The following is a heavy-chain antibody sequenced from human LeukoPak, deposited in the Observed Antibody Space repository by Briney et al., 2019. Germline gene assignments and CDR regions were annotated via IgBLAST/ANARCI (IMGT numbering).Heavy chain of an antibody. J-gene: IGHJ4*02. V-gene: IGHV3-21*01. CDR2: ISSSSSYI. Sequence: GGSLRLSCAASGFSFSSHWVHWVRQAPGKGLEWVSSISSSSSYIYYADSVKGRFTISRDNAKNSLYLQMNSLRAEDTAVYYCAREMVGFDYWGQGTLVTVSS. CDR3: AREMVGFDY. CDR1: GFSFSSHW. D-gene: IGHD2-8*01.